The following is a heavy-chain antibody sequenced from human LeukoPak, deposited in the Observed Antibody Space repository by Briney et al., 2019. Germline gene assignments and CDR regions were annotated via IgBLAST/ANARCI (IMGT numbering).Heavy chain of an antibody. CDR2: IYPGDSDT. CDR3: ARSKSTSPTYYFDY. Sequence: GEPLEVSFQTSGYPFTNYWIGWVRPRPGKGLEWKGIIYPGDSDTRYSPSFQGQVSISADQSISTAYLQWSSLKASDTAMYYCARSKSTSPTYYFDYWGQGTLATVSS. V-gene: IGHV5-51*01. D-gene: IGHD5/OR15-5a*01. J-gene: IGHJ4*02. CDR1: GYPFTNYW.